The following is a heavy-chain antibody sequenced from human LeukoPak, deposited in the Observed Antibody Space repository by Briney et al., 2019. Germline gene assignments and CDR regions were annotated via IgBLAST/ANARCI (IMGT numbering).Heavy chain of an antibody. CDR3: AILETNIDY. Sequence: PSETLSLTCTVSGGSISRSPYYWGWIRQPPGKGLEWIGSIYYSGTTYYNPSLKSRVSISVDTSKNQFSLKLSSVTAADTAMYYCAILETNIDYWGQGTLVTVSS. D-gene: IGHD2/OR15-2a*01. V-gene: IGHV4-39*07. CDR2: IYYSGTT. J-gene: IGHJ4*02. CDR1: GGSISRSPYY.